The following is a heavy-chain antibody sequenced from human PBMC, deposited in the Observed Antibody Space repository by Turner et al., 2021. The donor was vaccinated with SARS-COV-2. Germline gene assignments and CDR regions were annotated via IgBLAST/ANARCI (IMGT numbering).Heavy chain of an antibody. V-gene: IGHV1-2*02. Sequence: QVQLVQSGAEVKKPGASVKVSCKTSGYTFTDYYMHWVRQAPGQGLEWMGWVNPNSGGTNYAQKFQGRVTTTSDTSISTAYMELSSLRSEDTAVYYCARGDSGSWGPFDYWGQGTLVTVSS. CDR2: VNPNSGGT. CDR3: ARGDSGSWGPFDY. J-gene: IGHJ4*02. D-gene: IGHD1-26*01. CDR1: GYTFTDYY.